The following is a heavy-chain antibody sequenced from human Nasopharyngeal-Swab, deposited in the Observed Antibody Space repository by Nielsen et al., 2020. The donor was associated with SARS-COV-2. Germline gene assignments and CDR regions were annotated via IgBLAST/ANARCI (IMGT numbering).Heavy chain of an antibody. J-gene: IGHJ6*02. CDR3: ARDLSLSYIHYTSGSSYYYGMDV. D-gene: IGHD3-10*01. CDR1: GGTFSSYA. V-gene: IGHV1-69*13. Sequence: SMKVSCKASGGTFSSYAISWVRQAPGQGLEWMGGIIPMFGTAKYAQKLQGRVTITADESTSTAYMELSSLRSDDTAVYYCARDLSLSYIHYTSGSSYYYGMDVWGQGTTVTVSS. CDR2: IIPMFGTA.